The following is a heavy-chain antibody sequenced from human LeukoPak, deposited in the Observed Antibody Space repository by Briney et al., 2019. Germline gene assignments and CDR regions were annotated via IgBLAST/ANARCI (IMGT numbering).Heavy chain of an antibody. CDR3: AGRYSSSLIDAFDI. V-gene: IGHV1-69*13. CDR2: IIPIFGTA. Sequence: ASVKVSCKASGGTFSSYAISWVRQAPGQGLEWMGGIIPIFGTANYAQKFQGRVTINADESTSTAYMELSSLRSEDTAVYYCAGRYSSSLIDAFDIWGQGTMVTVSS. J-gene: IGHJ3*02. D-gene: IGHD6-13*01. CDR1: GGTFSSYA.